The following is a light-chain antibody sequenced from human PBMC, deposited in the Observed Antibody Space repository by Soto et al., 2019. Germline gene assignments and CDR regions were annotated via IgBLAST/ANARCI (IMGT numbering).Light chain of an antibody. CDR2: GAS. CDR1: QSVSSN. CDR3: QQYNNWPALT. V-gene: IGKV3-15*01. J-gene: IGKJ4*01. Sequence: EIGMTQSPATLSVSPGERATLSCRASQSVSSNLAWYQQKPGQAPRLLIYGASTRATGIPARFSGSGSGTEFTLTISSLQSEDFAVYYCQQYNNWPALTFGGGTKVDI.